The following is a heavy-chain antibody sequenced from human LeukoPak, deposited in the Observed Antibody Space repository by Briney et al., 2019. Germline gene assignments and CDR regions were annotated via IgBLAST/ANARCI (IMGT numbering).Heavy chain of an antibody. CDR3: ARGITGVHITIFGVVIESWFDP. CDR1: GGSISSSSYY. CDR2: INHSGST. Sequence: SETLSLTCTVSGGSISSSSYYWSWIRQPPGKGLEWIGEINHSGSTNYNPSLKSRVTISVDTSKNQFSLKLSSVTAADTAVYYCARGITGVHITIFGVVIESWFDPWGQGTLVTVSS. D-gene: IGHD3-3*01. J-gene: IGHJ5*02. V-gene: IGHV4-39*07.